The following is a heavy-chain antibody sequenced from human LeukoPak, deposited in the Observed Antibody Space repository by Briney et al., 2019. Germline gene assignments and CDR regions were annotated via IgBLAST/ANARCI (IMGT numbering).Heavy chain of an antibody. Sequence: ASVKVSCTASGYTFTSYGISWVRQAPGQGLEWMGWISAYNGNTNYAQKLQGRVTMTKDTSTSTAYMELRSLRSDDTAVYYCARISMGGQAFDIWGQGTMVTVSS. CDR2: ISAYNGNT. D-gene: IGHD3-10*01. V-gene: IGHV1-18*01. CDR1: GYTFTSYG. J-gene: IGHJ3*02. CDR3: ARISMGGQAFDI.